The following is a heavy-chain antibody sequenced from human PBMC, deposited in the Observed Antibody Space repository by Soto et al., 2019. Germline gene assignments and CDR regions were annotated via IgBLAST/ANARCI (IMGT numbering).Heavy chain of an antibody. D-gene: IGHD2-15*01. CDR2: VSSGGGT. Sequence: EVELLESGGGLVQPEGSLRLSCAAYGFTFSTYAMGWVRQAPGKGLEWVSVVSSGGGTHYADSVKGRFTVSRDNSKNTLSLQMNSLRADDTAVYYCAKRRGAGGHFDYWGQGALVTVSS. CDR3: AKRRGAGGHFDY. V-gene: IGHV3-23*01. J-gene: IGHJ4*02. CDR1: GFTFSTYA.